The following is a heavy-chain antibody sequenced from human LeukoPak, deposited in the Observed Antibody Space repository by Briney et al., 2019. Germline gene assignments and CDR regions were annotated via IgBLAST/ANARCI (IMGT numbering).Heavy chain of an antibody. CDR1: GFTFSSYW. CDR2: INSDGSST. D-gene: IGHD6-19*01. Sequence: GGSLRLSCAASGFTFSSYWMHWVRQAPGKGLVWVSRINSDGSSTSYADSVKGRFTISRDNAKNTLYLRMNSLSAEDTAVYYCAREFAVAGRFSDYWGQGTLVTVSS. CDR3: AREFAVAGRFSDY. V-gene: IGHV3-74*01. J-gene: IGHJ4*02.